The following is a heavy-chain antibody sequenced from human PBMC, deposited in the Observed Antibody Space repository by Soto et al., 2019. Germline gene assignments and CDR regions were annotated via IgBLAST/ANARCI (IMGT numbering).Heavy chain of an antibody. CDR2: ITPMSGTT. J-gene: IGHJ1*01. Sequence: QVQLVQSGAEVKKSGSSVKVSCKAPGETFRRDVISWVRQAPGQGLEWLGGITPMSGTTDYAQRFQGRVTISADKSTGTAYFELSSLTFDDTGVYYCASGVSMAGRPGFFHHWGQGSLVTVSS. V-gene: IGHV1-69*06. CDR3: ASGVSMAGRPGFFHH. CDR1: GETFRRDV. D-gene: IGHD6-6*01.